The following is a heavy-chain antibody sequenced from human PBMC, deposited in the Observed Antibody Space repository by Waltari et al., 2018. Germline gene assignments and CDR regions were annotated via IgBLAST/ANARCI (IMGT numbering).Heavy chain of an antibody. V-gene: IGHV4-4*07. D-gene: IGHD6-6*01. Sequence: QVQLQESGPGLVKPSETLSLTCTVSGGSISSYYWSWIRQPAGKGLEWLGRISTTGSTNYNPSLKSRVTMSVDTSKNQFSLKLNAVTAADTAVYYCARDLVAAADDAFDIWGQGTMVTFSS. CDR2: ISTTGST. J-gene: IGHJ3*02. CDR1: GGSISSYY. CDR3: ARDLVAAADDAFDI.